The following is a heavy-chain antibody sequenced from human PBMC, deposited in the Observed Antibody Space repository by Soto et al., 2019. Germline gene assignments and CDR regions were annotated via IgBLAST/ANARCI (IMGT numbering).Heavy chain of an antibody. J-gene: IGHJ6*03. D-gene: IGHD3-3*01. Sequence: SETLSLTCTVAGGSISSYYWSWIRQPPGKGLEWIGYIYYSGSTNYSPSLKSRVTTSVDSSKNQFSLKLSSVTAADTAVYYCARVGYYDFWSGYRRPSYYYYYMDVWGKGTTVTVSS. V-gene: IGHV4-59*01. CDR1: GGSISSYY. CDR2: IYYSGST. CDR3: ARVGYYDFWSGYRRPSYYYYYMDV.